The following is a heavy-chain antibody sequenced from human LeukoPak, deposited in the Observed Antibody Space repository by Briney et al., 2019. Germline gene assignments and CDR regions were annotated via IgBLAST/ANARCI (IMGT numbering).Heavy chain of an antibody. Sequence: GGSLRLSCAASGFTFSDYYMSWIRQAPGKGLEWVSSISSGSGYIYYADSVKGRFTISRDNAKNSLYLQMHSLRAEDTAVYYCARVGDLAAAGTLDYWGQGTLVTVSS. CDR2: ISSGSGYI. J-gene: IGHJ4*02. V-gene: IGHV3-11*06. D-gene: IGHD6-13*01. CDR1: GFTFSDYY. CDR3: ARVGDLAAAGTLDY.